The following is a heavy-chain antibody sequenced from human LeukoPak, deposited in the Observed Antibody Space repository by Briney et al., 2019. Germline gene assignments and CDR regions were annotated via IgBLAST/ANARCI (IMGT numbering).Heavy chain of an antibody. V-gene: IGHV1-18*01. J-gene: IGHJ3*02. D-gene: IGHD2-2*01. CDR2: ISAYNGNT. CDR1: GYTFTSYG. Sequence: ASVKVSCKASGYTFTSYGISWVRQAPGQGLEWMGWISAYNGNTNYAQKLQGRVTMTTDTSTSTAYMELRSLRSDDTAVYYCAREGPYCSSTSCPPDIWGQGTMVTVSS. CDR3: AREGPYCSSTSCPPDI.